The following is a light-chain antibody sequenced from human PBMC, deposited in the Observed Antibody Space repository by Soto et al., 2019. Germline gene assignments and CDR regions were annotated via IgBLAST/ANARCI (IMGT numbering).Light chain of an antibody. Sequence: EIVLTQSPGTLSLSPGERATLSCRASQSVSSSSLAGYQQKPGQAPRLLIYGASSRATGIPDRFSGSGSGTDFTLTISRLEPDDFAVYYCQQYGSSPTFGGGTKVEIK. CDR1: QSVSSSS. CDR3: QQYGSSPT. V-gene: IGKV3-20*01. J-gene: IGKJ4*01. CDR2: GAS.